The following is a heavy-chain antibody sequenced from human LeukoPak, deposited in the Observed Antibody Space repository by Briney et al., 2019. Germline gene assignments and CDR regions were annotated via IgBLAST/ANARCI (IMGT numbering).Heavy chain of an antibody. CDR3: AKDIGDYGANCFDY. Sequence: PGGSLRLSCAASGFTFSSYGMHWVRQAPGKGLEWVAFIRYDGSNKYYADSVKGRFTISRDNSKNTLYLQMNSLRAEDTAVYYCAKDIGDYGANCFDYWGQGTLVTVSS. V-gene: IGHV3-30*02. D-gene: IGHD4-17*01. CDR2: IRYDGSNK. CDR1: GFTFSSYG. J-gene: IGHJ4*02.